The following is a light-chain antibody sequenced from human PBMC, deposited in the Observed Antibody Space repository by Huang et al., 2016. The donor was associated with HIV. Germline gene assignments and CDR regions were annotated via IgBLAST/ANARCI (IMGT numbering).Light chain of an antibody. CDR3: QQRSNWPGIT. CDR1: QSVSSY. Sequence: EIVLTQSPATLSLSPGERATLSCRASQSVSSYLAWYQQKPGQAPRLLIYDASNMATGIPASFSGSWSGTDFTLTISRLEPEDFAVYYCQQRSNWPGITFGPGTKVDIK. J-gene: IGKJ3*01. CDR2: DAS. V-gene: IGKV3-11*01.